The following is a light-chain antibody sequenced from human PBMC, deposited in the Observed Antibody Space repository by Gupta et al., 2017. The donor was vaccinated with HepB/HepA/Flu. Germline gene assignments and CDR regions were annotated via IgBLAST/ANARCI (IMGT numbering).Light chain of an antibody. Sequence: DTEMTQSRSSLSASVGDIVTITFRASQGIRNALGRYQQKPGKVPKRLIYGASSVQRGVPSTFSGSGSLPDFTLTIRSPLPEDLATYYSLQHKNYGWRFGEGTRVGIK. CDR3: LQHKNYGWR. CDR1: QGIRNA. CDR2: GAS. V-gene: IGKV1-17*01. J-gene: IGKJ1*01.